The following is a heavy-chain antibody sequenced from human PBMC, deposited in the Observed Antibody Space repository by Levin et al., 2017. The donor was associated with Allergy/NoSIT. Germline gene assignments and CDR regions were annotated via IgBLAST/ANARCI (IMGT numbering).Heavy chain of an antibody. V-gene: IGHV3-74*01. CDR1: GFTFSSYW. CDR2: VNRDGSNT. J-gene: IGHJ4*02. D-gene: IGHD1-1*01. Sequence: GGSLRLSCAASGFTFSSYWMHWVRQVPGKGLVWVSHVNRDGSNTNYADSVKGRFTISRDNAKNTLYLQMNSLRAEETAVYYCARDEGWNDVRGFYYWGQGTLVTVSS. CDR3: ARDEGWNDVRGFYY.